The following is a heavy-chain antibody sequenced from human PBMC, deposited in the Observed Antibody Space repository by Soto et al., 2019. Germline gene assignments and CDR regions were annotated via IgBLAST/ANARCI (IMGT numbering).Heavy chain of an antibody. CDR1: GFTFTSSA. D-gene: IGHD6-19*01. CDR2: IVVGSGNT. J-gene: IGHJ6*02. CDR3: AREAVAPDYYYYGMDV. V-gene: IGHV1-58*02. Sequence: SVKVSCKASGFTFTSSAMQWVRQARGQRLEWIGWIVVGSGNTNYAQKFQERVTITRDMSTSTAYMELSSLESEDTAVYYCAREAVAPDYYYYGMDVWGQGTTVTVSS.